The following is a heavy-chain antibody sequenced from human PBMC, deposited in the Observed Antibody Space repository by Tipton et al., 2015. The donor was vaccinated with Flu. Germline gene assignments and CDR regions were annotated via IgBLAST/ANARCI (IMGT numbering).Heavy chain of an antibody. D-gene: IGHD4-11*01. J-gene: IGHJ5*01. CDR2: IGHAGNA. CDR1: GDSLRSDYL. CDR3: ARRDYSNYVSEPKNWFDS. Sequence: LRLSCSVSGDSLRSDYLWAWIRQPPGKGLEWIGNIGHAGNAYHNPSLKSRVAILVDRSKNQFSLKLSSVTAADTAVYFCARRDYSNYVSEPKNWFDSWGQGTLVTVSS. V-gene: IGHV4-38-2*01.